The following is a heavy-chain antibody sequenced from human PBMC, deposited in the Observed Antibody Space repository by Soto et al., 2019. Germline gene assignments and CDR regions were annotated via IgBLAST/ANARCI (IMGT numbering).Heavy chain of an antibody. CDR3: ARDEIAYSSSGYNWFDP. CDR2: IIPIFGTA. CDR1: GGTFSSYA. D-gene: IGHD6-6*01. V-gene: IGHV1-69*13. Sequence: SVKVSCKASGGTFSSYAISWVRQAPGQGLEWMGGIIPIFGTANYEQKFQGRVTITADESTSTAYMELSSLRSEDTAVDYCARDEIAYSSSGYNWFDPWGQGTLVTVSS. J-gene: IGHJ5*02.